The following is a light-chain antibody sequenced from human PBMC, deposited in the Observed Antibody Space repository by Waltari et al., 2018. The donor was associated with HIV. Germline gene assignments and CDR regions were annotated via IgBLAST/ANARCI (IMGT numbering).Light chain of an antibody. CDR2: SNN. J-gene: IGLJ1*01. V-gene: IGLV1-44*01. Sequence: QSELTQPASVSGTPGQTVTFSCYGGRSNIGSNLVNWYRQFPGASPKLLIYSNNQRPSGVPDRFSGSKSGTSASLAISGLQSGDEADYYCAAWDDSLNVYLFGPGTKATVL. CDR1: RSNIGSNL. CDR3: AAWDDSLNVYL.